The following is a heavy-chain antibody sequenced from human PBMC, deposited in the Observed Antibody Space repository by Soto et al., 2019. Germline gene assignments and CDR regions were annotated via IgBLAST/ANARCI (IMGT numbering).Heavy chain of an antibody. J-gene: IGHJ4*02. CDR3: AYCSGGSCYSLDY. CDR1: GFTFSSYG. CDR2: ISYDGSNK. D-gene: IGHD2-15*01. Sequence: PGGSLRLSCAASGFTFSSYGMHWVRQAPGKGLEWVAVISYDGSNKYYADSVKGRFTISRDNSKNTLYLQMNSLRAEDTAVYYCAYCSGGSCYSLDYWGQGTLVTVSS. V-gene: IGHV3-30*03.